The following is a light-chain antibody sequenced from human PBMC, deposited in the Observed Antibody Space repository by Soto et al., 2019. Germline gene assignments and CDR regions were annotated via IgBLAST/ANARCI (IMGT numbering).Light chain of an antibody. CDR2: EVS. CDR3: SSYTSSSTLV. J-gene: IGLJ1*01. Sequence: QSVLTQPASVSGSPGQSITISCTGTSSGVVGYNYVSWYQQHPGKAPKLMIYEVSNRPSGVSIRFSGSKSGNTASLTISGLQAADEADYYCSSYTSSSTLVFGTGTKVTVL. V-gene: IGLV2-14*01. CDR1: SSGVVGYNY.